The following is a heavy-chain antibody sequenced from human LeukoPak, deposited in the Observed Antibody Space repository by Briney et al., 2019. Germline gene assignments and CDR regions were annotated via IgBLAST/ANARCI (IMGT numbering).Heavy chain of an antibody. CDR1: GGSFSDYY. CDR2: INHSGST. J-gene: IGHJ4*02. V-gene: IGHV4-34*01. CDR3: ARYCSSTSCYIRSFDY. Sequence: PSETLSLTCAVYGGSFSDYYWSWIRQPPGKGLEWIGEINHSGSTNYNPSLKSRVTISVDTSKNQFSLKLSSVTAADTAVYYCARYCSSTSCYIRSFDYWGQGTLVTVSS. D-gene: IGHD2-2*02.